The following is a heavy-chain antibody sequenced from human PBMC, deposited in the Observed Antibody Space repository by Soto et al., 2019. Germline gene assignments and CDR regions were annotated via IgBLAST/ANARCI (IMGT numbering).Heavy chain of an antibody. CDR2: IYAGGTT. V-gene: IGHV3-66*01. D-gene: IGHD3-10*01. CDR3: ARDYYGSGSYYKY. J-gene: IGHJ4*02. CDR1: GFTVSSNY. Sequence: GGSLRLSCAASGFTVSSNYMSWVRQAPGKGLEWVSVIYAGGTTNYADSVKGRFTISGDNSKNTLYLQMNSLRVEDTAVYYCARDYYGSGSYYKYWGQGTLVTVSS.